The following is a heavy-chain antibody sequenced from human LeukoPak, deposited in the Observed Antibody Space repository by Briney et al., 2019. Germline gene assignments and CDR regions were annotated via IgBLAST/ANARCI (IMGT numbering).Heavy chain of an antibody. D-gene: IGHD3-10*01. CDR2: IHNDGTIK. J-gene: IGHJ4*02. CDR1: GFTFSSYG. Sequence: GGSLRLSCVVSGFTFSSYGMHWVRQAPGKGLEWVAFIHNDGTIKKYVGSVEGRFTVSRDNSKDTLYLQMNSLRVDDTAVYFCAKDAGRGDYWGQGTLVTVSS. CDR3: AKDAGRGDY. V-gene: IGHV3-30*02.